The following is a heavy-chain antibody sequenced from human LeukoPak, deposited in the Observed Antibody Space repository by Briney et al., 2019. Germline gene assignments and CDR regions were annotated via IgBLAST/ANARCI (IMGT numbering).Heavy chain of an antibody. J-gene: IGHJ5*02. CDR3: AKVGVVAANWFDP. V-gene: IGHV1-69*01. CDR2: IIPTFGTA. CDR1: GGTFSSYA. D-gene: IGHD2-15*01. Sequence: ASVKVSCKASGGTFSSYAISWVRQAPGQGLEWMGGIIPTFGTANYAQKFQGRVTITADESTSTAYMELSSLRSEDTAVYYCAKVGVVAANWFDPWGQGTLVTVSS.